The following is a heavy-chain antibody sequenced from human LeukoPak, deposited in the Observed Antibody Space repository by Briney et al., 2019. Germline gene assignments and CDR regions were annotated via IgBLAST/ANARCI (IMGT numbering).Heavy chain of an antibody. J-gene: IGHJ4*02. CDR2: IKQDGTEK. Sequence: PGGSLRLSCAASGFTFSNYAMNWVRQVPGKGLEWVANIKQDGTEKYYVDSVKGRFTISRDNAKNSLYLQMNSLRAEDTAVYYCARDSEWGLLRSDYWGQGTLVTVSS. D-gene: IGHD1-26*01. CDR3: ARDSEWGLLRSDY. V-gene: IGHV3-7*05. CDR1: GFTFSNYA.